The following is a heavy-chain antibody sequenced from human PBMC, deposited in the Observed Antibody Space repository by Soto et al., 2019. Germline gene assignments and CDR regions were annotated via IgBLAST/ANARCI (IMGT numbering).Heavy chain of an antibody. J-gene: IGHJ4*02. Sequence: SETLSLTCAVYGGSFSGYCWRWIRQPPGKGLEWIGEINHSGSTNYNPSLKSRVTISVDTSKNQFSLKLSSVTAADTVVYYCARYSSSSSDNYFDYWGQGTLVTVSS. V-gene: IGHV4-34*01. CDR1: GGSFSGYC. D-gene: IGHD6-6*01. CDR3: ARYSSSSSDNYFDY. CDR2: INHSGST.